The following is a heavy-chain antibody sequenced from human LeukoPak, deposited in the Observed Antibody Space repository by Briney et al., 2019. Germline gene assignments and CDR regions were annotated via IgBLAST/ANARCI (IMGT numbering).Heavy chain of an antibody. CDR1: GGSFSGYY. CDR3: ARGARDDCSSTSCYGMDFDY. CDR2: INHSGST. Sequence: SETLSLTCAVYGGSFSGYYWSWIRQPPGKGLEWIGEINHSGSTNYNPSLKSRVTISVDTSKNQFSLKLSSVTAADTAVYYCARGARDDCSSTSCYGMDFDYWGQGTLVTVSS. D-gene: IGHD2-2*01. J-gene: IGHJ4*02. V-gene: IGHV4-34*01.